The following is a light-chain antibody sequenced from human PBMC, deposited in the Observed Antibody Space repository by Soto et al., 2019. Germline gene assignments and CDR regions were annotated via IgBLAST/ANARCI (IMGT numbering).Light chain of an antibody. CDR3: YSYINSIS. J-gene: IGLJ2*01. V-gene: IGLV2-23*02. CDR1: SNDIGSHNF. Sequence: QSALTQPASVSGSPGQSITISCTGTSNDIGSHNFVSWYRQHPGKAPQLVIYEVTKRPSGVSYRFFGSKSGNTASLTISGLQAEDEADYYCYSYINSISFGGGTKLTVL. CDR2: EVT.